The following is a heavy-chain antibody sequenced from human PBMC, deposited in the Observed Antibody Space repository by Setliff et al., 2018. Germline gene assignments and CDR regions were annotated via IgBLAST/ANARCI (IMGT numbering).Heavy chain of an antibody. V-gene: IGHV4-4*07. D-gene: IGHD6-19*01. CDR3: AREQWLDPPGYYYMDV. CDR1: GGSISSYY. Sequence: KPSETLSLTCTVSGGSISSYYWSWIRQPAGKGLEWIGHIYIGGSANYNPSLKSRVTISVDTSKNQFSLKLSSVTAADMAVYYCAREQWLDPPGYYYMDVWAKGTTVTVSS. J-gene: IGHJ6*03. CDR2: IYIGGSA.